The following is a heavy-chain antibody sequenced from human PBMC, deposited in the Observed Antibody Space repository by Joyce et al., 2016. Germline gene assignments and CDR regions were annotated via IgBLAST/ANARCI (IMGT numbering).Heavy chain of an antibody. V-gene: IGHV1-69*01. CDR1: GGTFSSYG. CDR3: ARLGGLLVWLDWFDP. J-gene: IGHJ5*02. D-gene: IGHD6-6*01. CDR2: IIPIFGTA. Sequence: QVHLVQSGAEVKKPGSSVKVSCKPSGGTFSSYGISWVRQAPGQGLEWMGGIIPIFGTANYAQKFQGRVTITADESTSTAYLELTSLRSEDTAVYYCARLGGLLVWLDWFDPWGQGTLVTVSS.